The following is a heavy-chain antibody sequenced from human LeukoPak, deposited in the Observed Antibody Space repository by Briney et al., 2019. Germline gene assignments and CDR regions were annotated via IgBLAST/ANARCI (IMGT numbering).Heavy chain of an antibody. Sequence: SETLSLTCTVSGGSISSYYWSWIRQPPGKGLEWIGYIYYSGSTNYNPSLKSRVTISVDTSKNQFSLELSSVTAADTAVYYCARGAYYDSSGYYPERFDYWGQGTLVTVSS. D-gene: IGHD3-22*01. V-gene: IGHV4-59*01. CDR2: IYYSGST. J-gene: IGHJ4*02. CDR1: GGSISSYY. CDR3: ARGAYYDSSGYYPERFDY.